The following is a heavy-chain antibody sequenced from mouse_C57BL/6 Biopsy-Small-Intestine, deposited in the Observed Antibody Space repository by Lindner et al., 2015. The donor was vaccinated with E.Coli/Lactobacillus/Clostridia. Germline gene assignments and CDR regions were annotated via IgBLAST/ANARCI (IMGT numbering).Heavy chain of an antibody. Sequence: VQLQESGPELVKPGASVKISCKASGYSFTDFNMNWVKQSNGTSLEWIGVINPNYGTTNYNREFKGKATLTVDQSSSTAYMQLNSLTSEDSAVYYCAREGYYVMNYWGQGTSVTVSS. D-gene: IGHD3-3*01. CDR3: AREGYYVMNY. CDR1: GYSFTDFN. CDR2: INPNYGTT. J-gene: IGHJ4*01. V-gene: IGHV1-39*01.